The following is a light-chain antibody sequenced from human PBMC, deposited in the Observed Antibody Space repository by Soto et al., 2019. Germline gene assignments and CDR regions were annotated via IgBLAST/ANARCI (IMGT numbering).Light chain of an antibody. V-gene: IGKV3-11*01. J-gene: IGKJ2*01. Sequence: EIVLTQSPATLSLSPGERATLSCRASQSVGGYLAWYQQKPGQAPRLVIYDATKRANGIPARFSGSGSGTDFTLTISSREPEDFAVYYCQQRSKWYTFGQGTKLEIK. CDR2: DAT. CDR3: QQRSKWYT. CDR1: QSVGGY.